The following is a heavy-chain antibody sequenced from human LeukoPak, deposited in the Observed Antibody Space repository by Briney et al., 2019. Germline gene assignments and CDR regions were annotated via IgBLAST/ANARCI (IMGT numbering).Heavy chain of an antibody. V-gene: IGHV3-23*01. CDR3: AKRRDSSARDFDY. CDR2: ISSTGYTT. CDR1: GFPFTTYA. D-gene: IGHD6-6*01. J-gene: IGHJ4*02. Sequence: GGSLRLSCAASGFPFTTYAMNWVRQAPGKGLEWVSVISSTGYTTYYADSVKDRFTVSRDNSQNTLYLQINSLRAEDTAVYYCAKRRDSSARDFDYWGQGTLVTVSS.